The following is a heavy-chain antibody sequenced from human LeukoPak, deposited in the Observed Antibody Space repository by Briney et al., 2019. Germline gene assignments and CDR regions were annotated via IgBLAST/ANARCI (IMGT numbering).Heavy chain of an antibody. D-gene: IGHD3-22*01. J-gene: IGHJ6*02. CDR1: GFTFSNFW. V-gene: IGHV3-66*01. CDR2: IYSGGST. Sequence: PGGSLRLSCTVSGFTFSNFWMSWVRQAPGKGLEWVSVIYSGGSTYYADSVKGRFTISRDNSKNTLYLQMNSLRAEDTAVYYCARWGMTFDSSGYYYAEDYGMDVWGQGTTVTVSS. CDR3: ARWGMTFDSSGYYYAEDYGMDV.